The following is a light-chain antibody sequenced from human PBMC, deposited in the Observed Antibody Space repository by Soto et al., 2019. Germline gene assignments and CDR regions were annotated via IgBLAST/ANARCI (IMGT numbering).Light chain of an antibody. Sequence: QSVLTQPASLSGSPGQSITISCTGTSSDIGGYYYVSWYQHHPGKAPKLLIYQVTNGPSRVSNRFSGSKSGNTASLTISGLQADDEADYYCTSYSSSDIFYVFGTGTKVTVL. J-gene: IGLJ1*01. V-gene: IGLV2-14*01. CDR2: QVT. CDR3: TSYSSSDIFYV. CDR1: SSDIGGYYY.